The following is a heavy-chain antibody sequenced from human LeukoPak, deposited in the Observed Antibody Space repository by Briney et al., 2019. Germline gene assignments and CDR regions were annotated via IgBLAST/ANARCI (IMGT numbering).Heavy chain of an antibody. J-gene: IGHJ4*02. CDR3: ARALDDDSSSWYYFDY. D-gene: IGHD6-13*01. CDR1: GFTFSDYY. CDR2: ISSSGSTI. Sequence: PGGSLRLSCAASGFTFSDYYMSWIRQAPGKGLEWVSYISSSGSTIYYADSVKGRFTISRDNAKNSLYLQMNSLRAEDTAVYYCARALDDDSSSWYYFDYWGQGTLVTVSS. V-gene: IGHV3-11*04.